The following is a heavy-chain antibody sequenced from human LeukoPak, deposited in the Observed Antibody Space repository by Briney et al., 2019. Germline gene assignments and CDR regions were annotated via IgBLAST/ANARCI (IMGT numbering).Heavy chain of an antibody. J-gene: IGHJ5*02. D-gene: IGHD3-10*01. Sequence: ASVKVSCKASGYTFTGYYMHWVRQPPGQGLEWMGRINPNSGGTNYAQKFQGRVTMTRDTSISTAYMELSRLRSDDTAVYYCARGAYGSGSYYSNWFDPWGQGTLVTVSS. CDR3: ARGAYGSGSYYSNWFDP. CDR1: GYTFTGYY. V-gene: IGHV1-2*06. CDR2: INPNSGGT.